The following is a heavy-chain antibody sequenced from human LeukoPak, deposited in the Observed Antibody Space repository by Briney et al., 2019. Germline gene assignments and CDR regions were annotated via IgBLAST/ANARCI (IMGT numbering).Heavy chain of an antibody. Sequence: ASVKVSCKASGYDFTGVGITWVRRAPGQGPEWMGWISPYNGNTRYAQKFQGRVAMTTDTSTTTAYMELRGLRFNDTAVYYCARAGSGSGWYFDYWGQGTLVTVSS. J-gene: IGHJ4*02. CDR2: ISPYNGNT. CDR3: ARAGSGSGWYFDY. D-gene: IGHD6-19*01. CDR1: GYDFTGVG. V-gene: IGHV1-18*01.